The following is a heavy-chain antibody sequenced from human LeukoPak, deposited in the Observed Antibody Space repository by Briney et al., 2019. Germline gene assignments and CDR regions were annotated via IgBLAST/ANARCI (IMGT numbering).Heavy chain of an antibody. CDR1: GFTLGAYA. V-gene: IGHV3-49*03. J-gene: IGHJ4*02. D-gene: IGHD3-10*01. CDR2: IRSKAYGGTT. Sequence: GGSLRLSCTASGFTLGAYAMSWFRQAPGQGLGWVGFIRSKAYGGTTEYAASVKGRFTISRDDSKSIAYLQMNSLKPEDTAVYYCTSQPLRRGLASGSSLFDYWGQGTLVTASS. CDR3: TSQPLRRGLASGSSLFDY.